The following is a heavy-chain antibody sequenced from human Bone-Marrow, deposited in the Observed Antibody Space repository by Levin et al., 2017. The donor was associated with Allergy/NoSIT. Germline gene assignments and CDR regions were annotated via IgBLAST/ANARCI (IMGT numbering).Heavy chain of an antibody. CDR1: GYTFTSYA. V-gene: IGHV7-4-1*01. CDR3: ARTWAATGTRYIDY. D-gene: IGHD6-13*01. Sequence: GESLKISCKASGYTFTSYAINWVRQAPGQGLEWMGWINTHTGNPSYAQGFTGRFVFSFDTSVSTAYLEIYSLKGEDTAVYFCARTWAATGTRYIDYWGQGTLVTVSS. J-gene: IGHJ4*02. CDR2: INTHTGNP.